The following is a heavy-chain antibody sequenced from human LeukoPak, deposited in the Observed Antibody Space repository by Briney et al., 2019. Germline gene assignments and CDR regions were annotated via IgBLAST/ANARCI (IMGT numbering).Heavy chain of an antibody. D-gene: IGHD2-21*02. CDR2: LTASGDRT. CDR1: GFTLSAYS. V-gene: IGHV3-23*01. Sequence: PGGSLRLSCAASGFTLSAYSMSWVRQAPRKGLEWVSLLTASGDRTFYADSVKGRFTISRDNSKNTLSLQMNSLRAEDTAVYYCAKEPRQCGADCFSLLDQWGQGTLVTVSS. CDR3: AKEPRQCGADCFSLLDQ. J-gene: IGHJ4*02.